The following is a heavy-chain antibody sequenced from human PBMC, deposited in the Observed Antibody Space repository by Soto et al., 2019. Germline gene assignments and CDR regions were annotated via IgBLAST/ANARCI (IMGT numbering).Heavy chain of an antibody. J-gene: IGHJ4*02. D-gene: IGHD3-9*01. Sequence: EVQLLESGGGLVQPGGSLRLSCTGSGFTFSTYAMSWVRQAPGKGLEWVSSISGAGETTNYADSVKGRFTISRDNSKNTLNLQMNNLTVDDTAVYYCATSFRYFDHWGQGTRVTVSS. V-gene: IGHV3-23*01. CDR2: ISGAGETT. CDR3: ATSFRYFDH. CDR1: GFTFSTYA.